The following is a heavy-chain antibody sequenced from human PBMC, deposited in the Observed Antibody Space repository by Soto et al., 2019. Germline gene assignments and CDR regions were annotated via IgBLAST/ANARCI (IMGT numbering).Heavy chain of an antibody. D-gene: IGHD2-2*01. J-gene: IGHJ6*02. CDR2: ISYDGSNK. CDR1: GFTFSSYG. CDR3: AKGSVVPAAISSYGMDV. V-gene: IGHV3-30*18. Sequence: QVQLVESGGGVVQPGRSLRLSCAASGFTFSSYGMHWFRQAPGKGLEWVAVISYDGSNKYYADSVKGRFTISRDNSKNTLYLQMNSLRAEDTAVYYCAKGSVVPAAISSYGMDVWGQGTTVTVSS.